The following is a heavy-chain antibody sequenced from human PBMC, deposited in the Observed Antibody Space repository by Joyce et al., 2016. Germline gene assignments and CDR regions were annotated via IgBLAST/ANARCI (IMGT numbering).Heavy chain of an antibody. D-gene: IGHD3-10*01. CDR1: GGTFNRHT. CDR2: IIPIPGTV. CDR3: ASFYYGPGGNWIDP. J-gene: IGHJ5*02. Sequence: VQLVQSGPEVKKPGSSVTVSCKASGGTFNRHTFIWVRQAPGQGLEWMGRIIPIPGTVNDTQKFQDRLTISADTSTNTVYMKLSSLRSEDTAVFFCASFYYGPGGNWIDPWGQGTLVIVSS. V-gene: IGHV1-69*08.